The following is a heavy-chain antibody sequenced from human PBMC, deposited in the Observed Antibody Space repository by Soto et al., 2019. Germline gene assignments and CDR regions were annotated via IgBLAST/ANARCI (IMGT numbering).Heavy chain of an antibody. CDR3: AKVRIAAAGTPPLDY. V-gene: IGHV3-30*18. J-gene: IGHJ4*02. CDR2: ISYDGSNK. Sequence: GGSLSLSCAASGFNFSSYCMHWVRQAPGKGLEWVAVISYDGSNKYYADSVKGRFTISRDNSKNTLYLQMNSLTAEDTAVYYCAKVRIAAAGTPPLDYWGQGTLVTVSS. CDR1: GFNFSSYC. D-gene: IGHD6-13*01.